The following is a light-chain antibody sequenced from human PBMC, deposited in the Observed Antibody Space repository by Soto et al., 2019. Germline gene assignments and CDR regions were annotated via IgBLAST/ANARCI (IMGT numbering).Light chain of an antibody. Sequence: EITMNTSPATLSVSTRERATLSCRASQSVSSNSAWYQQKPGQAPRLLIYGASTRATGIPARFSGSGSGTDFTLTISSLEPEDLAVYYCQQRSNWPITFGQGTRLEI. CDR3: QQRSNWPIT. CDR1: QSVSSN. V-gene: IGKV3-11*01. CDR2: GAS. J-gene: IGKJ5*01.